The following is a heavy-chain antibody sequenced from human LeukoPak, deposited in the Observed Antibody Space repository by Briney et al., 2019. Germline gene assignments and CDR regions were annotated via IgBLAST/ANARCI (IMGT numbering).Heavy chain of an antibody. J-gene: IGHJ4*02. V-gene: IGHV7-4-1*02. CDR1: GYTFTSYA. D-gene: IGHD3-10*01. CDR3: ASFGAHSFDY. Sequence: GASVKVSCKTSGYTFTSYAMNWVRQAPGQGLEFMGWINTGTGNPTYAQGFTGRFVISLDTSVSTAYLQISTLKPEDTAVYYCASFGAHSFDYWGQGTLVTVSS. CDR2: INTGTGNP.